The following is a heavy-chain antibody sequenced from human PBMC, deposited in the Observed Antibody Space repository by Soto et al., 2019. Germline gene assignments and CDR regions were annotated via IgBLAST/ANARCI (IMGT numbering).Heavy chain of an antibody. D-gene: IGHD5-12*01. V-gene: IGHV1-69*08. CDR1: GGTFSSYT. J-gene: IGHJ3*02. CDR3: ARETKWLREGAFDI. Sequence: QVQLVQSGAEVKKPGSSVKVSCKASGGTFSSYTISWVRQAPGPGLEWMGRIIPILGIANYAQKFQGRVTITADKSTSTAYLELSSLRSEDAAVYYCARETKWLREGAFDIWGQGTMVTFAS. CDR2: IIPILGIA.